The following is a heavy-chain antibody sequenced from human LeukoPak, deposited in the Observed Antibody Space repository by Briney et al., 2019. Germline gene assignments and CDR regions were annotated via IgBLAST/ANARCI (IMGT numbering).Heavy chain of an antibody. CDR2: ISYDGSNK. CDR3: TTVLRYFDWLPPDGY. D-gene: IGHD3-9*01. CDR1: GFTFSSYA. Sequence: GRSLRLSCAASGFTFSSYAMHWVRQAPGKGLEWVAVISYDGSNKYYADSVKGRFTISRDNSKNTLYLQMNSLKTEDTAVYYCTTVLRYFDWLPPDGYWGQGTLVTVSS. V-gene: IGHV3-30-3*01. J-gene: IGHJ4*02.